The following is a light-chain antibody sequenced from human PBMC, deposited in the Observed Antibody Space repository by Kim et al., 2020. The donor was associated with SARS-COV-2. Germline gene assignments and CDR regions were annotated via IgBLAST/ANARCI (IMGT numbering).Light chain of an antibody. J-gene: IGKJ2*01. V-gene: IGKV1-5*03. CDR1: QSISSW. Sequence: SASVGDRVTSSCRASQSISSWLAWYQQKPGKAPKLLIYKASSLESGVPSRFSSSGSGTEFTLTISSLQPDDFATYYCQQYNSYPVTFGQGTKLEI. CDR2: KAS. CDR3: QQYNSYPVT.